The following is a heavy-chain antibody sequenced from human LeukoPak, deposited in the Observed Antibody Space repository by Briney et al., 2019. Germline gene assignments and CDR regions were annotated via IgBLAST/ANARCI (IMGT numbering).Heavy chain of an antibody. Sequence: SETLSLTCTVSGGSISSSSYYWGWIRQPPGKGLEWIGSIYYSGSTYYNPSLKSRVTISVDTSKNQFSLKLSSVTAADTAVYYCARDDSSSTWGYYYYYMDVWGKGTTVTVSS. V-gene: IGHV4-39*07. CDR3: ARDDSSSTWGYYYYYMDV. J-gene: IGHJ6*03. CDR2: IYYSGST. CDR1: GGSISSSSYY. D-gene: IGHD6-6*01.